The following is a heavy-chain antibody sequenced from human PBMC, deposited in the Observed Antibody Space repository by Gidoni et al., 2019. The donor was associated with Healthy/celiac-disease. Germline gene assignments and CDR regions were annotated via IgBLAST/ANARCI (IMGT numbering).Heavy chain of an antibody. CDR1: GDSFTSYW. Sequence: EVQLVPSGAAVKKPGASLQISCQGSGDSFTSYWIGWVRQRPGKGLVWMGIIYPGDSDTRYSPSFQGQVTISADKSISTAYLQWSSLKASDTAMYYWARRSVTSYYYGMDVWGQGTTVTVSS. D-gene: IGHD4-17*01. V-gene: IGHV5-51*01. CDR2: IYPGDSDT. J-gene: IGHJ6*02. CDR3: ARRSVTSYYYGMDV.